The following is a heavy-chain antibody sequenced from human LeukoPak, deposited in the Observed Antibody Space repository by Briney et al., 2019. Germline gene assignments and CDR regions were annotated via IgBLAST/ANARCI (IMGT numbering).Heavy chain of an antibody. CDR2: IYYSGST. J-gene: IGHJ5*02. V-gene: IGHV4-39*07. D-gene: IGHD2-2*02. CDR1: GGSTSSSSYY. Sequence: SETLSLTCTVSGGSTSSSSYYWGWIRQPPGKGLEWIGSIYYSGSTYYNPSLKSRVTISVDTSKNQFSLKLSSVTAADTAVYYCARDIYGWFDPGGQGTLVTVSS. CDR3: ARDIYGWFDP.